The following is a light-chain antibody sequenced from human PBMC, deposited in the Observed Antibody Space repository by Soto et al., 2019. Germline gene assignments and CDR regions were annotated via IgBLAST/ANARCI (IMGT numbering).Light chain of an antibody. V-gene: IGLV1-44*01. CDR1: SSNIGSNT. CDR3: AAWDDSLNGHVV. CDR2: SNN. Sequence: QPVLTQPPSASGTPGQRVTISCSGSSSNIGSNTVNWYQQLPGTAPKLLIYSNNQRPSGVPDRVSGSKSGTSASLAITGLQSEDEADYYCAAWDDSLNGHVVFGGGTKVTVL. J-gene: IGLJ2*01.